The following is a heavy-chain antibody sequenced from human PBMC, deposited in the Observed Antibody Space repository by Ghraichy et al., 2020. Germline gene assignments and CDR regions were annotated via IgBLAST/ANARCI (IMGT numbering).Heavy chain of an antibody. CDR3: AKFSSGWYVGFLHY. V-gene: IGHV3-23*01. CDR1: GFTFSSYA. D-gene: IGHD6-19*01. CDR2: ISGSGGST. J-gene: IGHJ4*02. Sequence: GGSLRLSCAASGFTFSSYAMSWVRQAPGKGLEWVSAISGSGGSTYYADSVKGRFTISRDNSKNTLYLQMNSLRAEDTAVYYCAKFSSGWYVGFLHYWGQGTLVTVSS.